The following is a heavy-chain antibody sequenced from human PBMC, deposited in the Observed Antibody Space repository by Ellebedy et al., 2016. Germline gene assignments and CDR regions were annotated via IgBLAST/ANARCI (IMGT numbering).Heavy chain of an antibody. J-gene: IGHJ6*02. D-gene: IGHD6-19*01. CDR3: ARALAVGSYYYYGMDV. V-gene: IGHV1-24*01. CDR2: FDPEDGET. Sequence: ASVKVSXXVSGYTLTELSMHWVRQAPGKGLEWMGGFDPEDGETIYAQKFQGRVTMTTDTSTSTAYMELRSLRSEDTAVYYCARALAVGSYYYYGMDVWGQGTTVTVSS. CDR1: GYTLTELS.